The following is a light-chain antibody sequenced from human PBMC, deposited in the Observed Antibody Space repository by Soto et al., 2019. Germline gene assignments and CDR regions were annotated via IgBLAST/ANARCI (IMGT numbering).Light chain of an antibody. CDR1: QSISSY. J-gene: IGKJ4*01. CDR2: AAS. CDR3: QQSYSTPPLT. V-gene: IGKV1-39*01. Sequence: DIQMTQSPSYLSASVGDRVTITCRASQSISSYLNWYQQKPGKDPKLLIYAASSLQSGVPSRFSGSGSGTDFTLTIISLQPEDFATYYCQQSYSTPPLTFGGGTKVEIK.